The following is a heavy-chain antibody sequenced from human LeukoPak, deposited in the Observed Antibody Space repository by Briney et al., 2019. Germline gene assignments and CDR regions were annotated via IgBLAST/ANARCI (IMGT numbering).Heavy chain of an antibody. D-gene: IGHD6-13*01. J-gene: IGHJ5*02. CDR1: GYTFTSHG. Sequence: ASVTVSFKASGYTFTSHGINWVRQAPGQGLEWMGWISAYNGNTNFAQKLQGRVTMTTDTSTSTAYMELRSLRFDDTAVYYCARGSISWYSQDWFDPWGQGTLVTVSS. CDR2: ISAYNGNT. V-gene: IGHV1-18*01. CDR3: ARGSISWYSQDWFDP.